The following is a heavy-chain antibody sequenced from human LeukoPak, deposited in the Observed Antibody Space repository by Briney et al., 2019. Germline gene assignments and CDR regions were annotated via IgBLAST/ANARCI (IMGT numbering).Heavy chain of an antibody. V-gene: IGHV4-4*09. CDR3: ARFGPRPLHPRGGYMDV. Sequence: SETLSLTCTVSGGSISSYYWSWIRQPPGKGLEWIGYIYTSGSTNYNPSLKSRVTISVDTSKNQFSLKLSSVTAADTAVYYCARFGPRPLHPRGGYMDVWGKGTTVTVSS. J-gene: IGHJ6*03. CDR1: GGSISSYY. CDR2: IYTSGST. D-gene: IGHD3-10*01.